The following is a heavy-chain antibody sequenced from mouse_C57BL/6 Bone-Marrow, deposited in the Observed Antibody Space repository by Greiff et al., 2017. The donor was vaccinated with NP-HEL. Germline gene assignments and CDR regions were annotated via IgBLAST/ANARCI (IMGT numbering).Heavy chain of an antibody. CDR1: GYTFTSYG. V-gene: IGHV1-81*01. CDR2: IYPRSGNT. J-gene: IGHJ3*01. D-gene: IGHD2-10*01. Sequence: QVQLKESGAELARPGASVKLSCKASGYTFTSYGISWVKQRTGQGLEWIGEIYPRSGNTYYNEKCKGKATLTADKSSSTAYMELRSLTSEDSAVYFCAREKSYWAWFAYWGQGTLVTVSA. CDR3: AREKSYWAWFAY.